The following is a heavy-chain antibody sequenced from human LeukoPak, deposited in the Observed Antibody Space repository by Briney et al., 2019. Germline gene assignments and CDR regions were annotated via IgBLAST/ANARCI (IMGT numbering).Heavy chain of an antibody. V-gene: IGHV1-2*02. CDR3: ARERANSFDS. CDR2: VNPTSGGT. Sequence: LWVSVNVSCKASGYIFNAYYLHWVRQAPGQGLEWMGWVNPTSGGTHYAQNFQGSVTLTRDTSISTAHMELSRLRSDDTAVYYCARERANSFDSWGQGTLLIVSS. J-gene: IGHJ5*02. CDR1: GYIFNAYY.